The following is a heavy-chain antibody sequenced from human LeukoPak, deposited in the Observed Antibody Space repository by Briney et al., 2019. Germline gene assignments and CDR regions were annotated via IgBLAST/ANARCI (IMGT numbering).Heavy chain of an antibody. D-gene: IGHD1-26*01. Sequence: SVKVSCKASGGTFSNYGISWVRQAPGHGLEWMGGIIPIFSTSNYAQKFQGRVTITRDTSASTAYMELSSLRSEDMAVYYCARDRGSGSFDYWGQGTLVTVSS. CDR3: ARDRGSGSFDY. CDR2: IIPIFSTS. V-gene: IGHV1-69*05. J-gene: IGHJ4*02. CDR1: GGTFSNYG.